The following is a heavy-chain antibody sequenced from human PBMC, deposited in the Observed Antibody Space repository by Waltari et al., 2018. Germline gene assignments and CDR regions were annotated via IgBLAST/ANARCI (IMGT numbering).Heavy chain of an antibody. J-gene: IGHJ4*02. D-gene: IGHD3-22*01. Sequence: EVQLVQSGAEVKKPGATVKISCKVSGYTFTDYYMHWVQQAPGKGLEWMGLVDPEDGETIDAEKFQGRVTITADTSTDTAYMELSSLRSEDTAVYYCATLSYDSSGYYGGYFDYWGQGTLVTVSS. CDR1: GYTFTDYY. CDR2: VDPEDGET. CDR3: ATLSYDSSGYYGGYFDY. V-gene: IGHV1-69-2*01.